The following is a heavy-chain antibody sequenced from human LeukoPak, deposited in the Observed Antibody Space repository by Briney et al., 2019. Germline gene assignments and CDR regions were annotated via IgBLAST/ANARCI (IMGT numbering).Heavy chain of an antibody. CDR3: ATVSYGGNSGDY. Sequence: ASVKVSCKVSGYTLTELSMHWVRQAPGEGLEWMGGFDPEDGETIYAQKFQGRVTMTEDTSTDTAYMELSSLRSEDTAVYYCATVSYGGNSGDYWGQGTLVTVSS. CDR1: GYTLTELS. V-gene: IGHV1-24*01. CDR2: FDPEDGET. D-gene: IGHD4-23*01. J-gene: IGHJ4*02.